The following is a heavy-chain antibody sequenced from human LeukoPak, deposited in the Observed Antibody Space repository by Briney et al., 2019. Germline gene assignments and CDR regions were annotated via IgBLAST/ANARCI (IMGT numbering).Heavy chain of an antibody. D-gene: IGHD6-19*01. J-gene: IGHJ5*02. CDR2: IYFSGYT. CDR3: ARDYSSGWYGDWFDP. V-gene: IGHV4-59*11. CDR1: GGSISSHY. Sequence: PSETLSLTCVVSGGSISSHYWSWIRQPPGKGLEWIGYIYFSGYTNYNPSLKSRVTISVDTSNNHFSLRLSSVTAADTAVYYCARDYSSGWYGDWFDPWGQGTLVTVSS.